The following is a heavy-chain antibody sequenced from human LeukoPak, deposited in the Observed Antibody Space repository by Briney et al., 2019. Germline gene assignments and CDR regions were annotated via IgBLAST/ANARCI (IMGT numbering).Heavy chain of an antibody. CDR2: IIPIFGTA. J-gene: IGHJ5*02. V-gene: IGHV1-69*05. CDR1: GGTCSSYA. D-gene: IGHD2-2*01. CDR3: ARGVVPAATENWFDP. Sequence: SVKVSCKASGGTCSSYAISWVRQAPGQGLEWMGGIIPIFGTANYAQKFQGRVTITTDESTSTAYMELSSLRSEDTAVYYCARGVVPAATENWFDPWGQGTLVTVSS.